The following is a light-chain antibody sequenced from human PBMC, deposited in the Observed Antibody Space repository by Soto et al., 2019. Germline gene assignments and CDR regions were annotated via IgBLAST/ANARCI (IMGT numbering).Light chain of an antibody. CDR1: SSNIGSTYD. Sequence: QSALTQPPSVSGAPGQRVTICCTGSSSNIGSTYDVQWYQQLPGTAPKLLIHGNTNRPSGVPDRFSGSKSGTSASLAITGLQADDEADYYCQSYDDSLSVHYVFGTGTKLTVL. CDR2: GNT. J-gene: IGLJ1*01. V-gene: IGLV1-40*01. CDR3: QSYDDSLSVHYV.